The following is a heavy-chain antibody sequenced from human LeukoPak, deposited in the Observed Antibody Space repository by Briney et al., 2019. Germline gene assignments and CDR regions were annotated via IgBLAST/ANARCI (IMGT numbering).Heavy chain of an antibody. J-gene: IGHJ4*02. CDR3: ARSRKLGATGYFFDY. Sequence: GGSQRLSCAASGLTLSTYAMSWVRQAPGKGLEWVLAISGNGANTYYADSVKGRFTISRDSSKNTVFVQMNSLRVEDTAVYYCARSRKLGATGYFFDYWGQGTLVTVSS. V-gene: IGHV3-23*01. CDR2: ISGNGANT. CDR1: GLTLSTYA. D-gene: IGHD1-26*01.